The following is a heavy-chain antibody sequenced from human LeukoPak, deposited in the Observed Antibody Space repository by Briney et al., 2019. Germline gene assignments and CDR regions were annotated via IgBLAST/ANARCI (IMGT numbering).Heavy chain of an antibody. J-gene: IGHJ5*02. CDR2: IIPIFGIA. CDR1: GGTFSSYA. D-gene: IGHD2-2*01. Sequence: GASVKVSCKASGGTFSSYAISWVRQAPGQGLEWMGRIIPIFGIANYAQKFQGRVTITADKSTSTAYMELSSLRSEDTAVYYCARTGYCSSTSCSDRWFDPWGQGTLVTVSS. V-gene: IGHV1-69*04. CDR3: ARTGYCSSTSCSDRWFDP.